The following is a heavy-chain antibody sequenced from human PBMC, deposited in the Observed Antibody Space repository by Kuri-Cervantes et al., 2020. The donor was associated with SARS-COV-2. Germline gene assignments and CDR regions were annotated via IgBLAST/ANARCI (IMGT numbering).Heavy chain of an antibody. CDR1: GFTFSSYG. CDR2: IRYDGSNK. Sequence: LSLTCAASGFTFSSYGMHWVRQAPGKGLEWVAFIRYDGSNKYYADSVKGRFTISRDNSKNTLYLQMNSLRSDDTAVYYCARVRITIFGVVTPNYWYFDLWGRGTLVTVSS. D-gene: IGHD3-3*01. J-gene: IGHJ2*01. CDR3: ARVRITIFGVVTPNYWYFDL. V-gene: IGHV3-30*02.